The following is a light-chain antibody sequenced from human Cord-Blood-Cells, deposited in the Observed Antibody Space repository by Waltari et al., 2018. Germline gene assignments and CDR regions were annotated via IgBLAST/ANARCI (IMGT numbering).Light chain of an antibody. J-gene: IGLJ2*01. V-gene: IGLV2-23*01. CDR1: SSDVGSYNL. CDR2: EGS. CDR3: CSYAGSYVV. Sequence: QSALTQPASVSGSPGQSITISCTGTSSDVGSYNLVSWYQQHPGKAPKLMIYEGSKRRSGVSNRFSGSKSGNTASLTISGLQAEDEADYYCCSYAGSYVVFGGGTKLTVL.